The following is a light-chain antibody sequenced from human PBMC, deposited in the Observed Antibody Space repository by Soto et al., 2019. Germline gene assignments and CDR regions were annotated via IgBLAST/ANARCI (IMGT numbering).Light chain of an antibody. CDR2: AAY. CDR3: QHYGNSPQT. V-gene: IGKV3-20*01. J-gene: IGKJ1*01. Sequence: EIVLTQSPDTLSLSPGERATLSCRASQSVTSTYLAWYQQRPGQSPRLLIFAAYSRAAGVPDRFSGSGPGTDFTLTIRRLEPGDFAVYYCQHYGNSPQTFGQGTKVEIK. CDR1: QSVTSTY.